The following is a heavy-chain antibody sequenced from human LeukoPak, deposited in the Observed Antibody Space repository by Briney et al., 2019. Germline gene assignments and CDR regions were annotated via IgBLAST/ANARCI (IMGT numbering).Heavy chain of an antibody. D-gene: IGHD4-17*01. J-gene: IGHJ4*02. V-gene: IGHV3-48*04. CDR2: ISSSSGII. CDR1: GFTFSNYP. CDR3: AKDREYGDSPWGCFDY. Sequence: GGSLRLSCVASGFTFSNYPMNWVRQAPGKGLEWVSYISSSSGIISYADSVKGRFTISRDNAKNSVYLQMNSLRAEDTAVYYCAKDREYGDSPWGCFDYGGREPWSPSPQ.